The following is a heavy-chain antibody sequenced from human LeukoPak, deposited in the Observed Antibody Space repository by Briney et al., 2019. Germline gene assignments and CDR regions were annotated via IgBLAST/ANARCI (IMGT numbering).Heavy chain of an antibody. J-gene: IGHJ5*02. Sequence: ASVKVSCKASGYTFTSYDINWVRQAPGQGLEWMGRINPNSGGTNYAQKFQGRVTMTRDTSISTAYMELSRLRSDDTAVYYCARDGAAAGNWFDPWGQGTLVTVSS. D-gene: IGHD6-13*01. CDR3: ARDGAAAGNWFDP. CDR1: GYTFTSYD. CDR2: INPNSGGT. V-gene: IGHV1-2*06.